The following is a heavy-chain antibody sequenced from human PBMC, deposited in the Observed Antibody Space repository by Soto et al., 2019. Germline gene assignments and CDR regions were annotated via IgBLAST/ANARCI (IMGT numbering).Heavy chain of an antibody. CDR2: INGNADNS. CDR1: GFTVTNTY. Sequence: EEQLVETGGGLIHPGGSLRLSCAASGFTVTNTYITWVRQAPGKGLEWVSRINGNADNSDYADSVKGRFTISRDNAMNRLYLQMDSLRADDTGVYYCVRDFRGAVAGSEFDHWGQGTLVTVSS. V-gene: IGHV3-53*02. J-gene: IGHJ4*02. CDR3: VRDFRGAVAGSEFDH. D-gene: IGHD6-19*01.